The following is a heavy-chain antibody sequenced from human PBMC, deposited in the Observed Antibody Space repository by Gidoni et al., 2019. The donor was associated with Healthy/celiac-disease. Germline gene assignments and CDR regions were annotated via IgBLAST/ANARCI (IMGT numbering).Heavy chain of an antibody. J-gene: IGHJ4*02. D-gene: IGHD6-19*01. Sequence: EVQLVEYGGGLVQHVRSLRLSCAASRFTFADYAMHWVRQAPGKGLEWDSGISWNSGSIGYADYVKGRFTSSRDNDKNSLYLQMNRLRAEDTALYYCAKESRQWLSGGVDYWGQGTLVTVAA. CDR3: AKESRQWLSGGVDY. V-gene: IGHV3-9*01. CDR2: ISWNSGSI. CDR1: RFTFADYA.